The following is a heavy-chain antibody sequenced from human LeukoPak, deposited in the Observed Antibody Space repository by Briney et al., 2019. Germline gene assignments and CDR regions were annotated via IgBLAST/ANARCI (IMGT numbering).Heavy chain of an antibody. D-gene: IGHD5-24*01. CDR3: ARHPATAIEMATTTDFDY. V-gene: IGHV4-39*01. J-gene: IGHJ4*02. Sequence: PSETLSLTCIVSGGSISSSGYYWGWIRQPPGKGLKWIASIYYSGSTYYNPSLKSRVTISVDTSKNQLSLKLSSLTAADTAVYYCARHPATAIEMATTTDFDYWGQGTLVTVSS. CDR2: IYYSGST. CDR1: GGSISSSGYY.